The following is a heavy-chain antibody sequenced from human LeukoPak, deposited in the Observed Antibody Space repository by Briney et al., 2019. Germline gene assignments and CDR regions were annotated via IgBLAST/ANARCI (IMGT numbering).Heavy chain of an antibody. CDR1: GFTVSSNC. J-gene: IGHJ4*02. CDR2: IYSGGST. D-gene: IGHD3-10*01. V-gene: IGHV3-53*01. CDR3: ARAKPKNMVRGLIMRRESRYYFDY. Sequence: GGSLRLSCAASGFTVSSNCMSWVRQAPGKGLEWVSVIYSGGSTYYSDSVKGGFTISRDNSKSTLYIQMNSLRAEDTAVYYCARAKPKNMVRGLIMRRESRYYFDYWGQGTLVTVSS.